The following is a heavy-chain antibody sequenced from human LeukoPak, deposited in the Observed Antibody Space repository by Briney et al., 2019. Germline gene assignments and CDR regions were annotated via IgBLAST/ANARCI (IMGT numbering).Heavy chain of an antibody. J-gene: IGHJ4*02. D-gene: IGHD6-13*01. V-gene: IGHV1-8*01. Sequence: GASVKVSCTASGYTFTSSDINWVRQAPGQGLEWIGWMNPNRDKTGSARKFQGRVAMTKNISISTAYIEVSSLGYEDTATYYCARGRPGLASAGTYDFWGQGTLITVSS. CDR3: ARGRPGLASAGTYDF. CDR2: MNPNRDKT. CDR1: GYTFTSSD.